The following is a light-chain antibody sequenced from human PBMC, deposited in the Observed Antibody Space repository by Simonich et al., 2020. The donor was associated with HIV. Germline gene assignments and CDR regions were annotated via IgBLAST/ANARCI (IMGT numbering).Light chain of an antibody. J-gene: IGKJ1*01. Sequence: DIQMTQSPSPLSASVGDRVTITCRASHSISNWLAWYQQQPGKAPKPLIYKSSSLKSGVPSRFSGSGSGTEFTLTISSLQPDDFATYFCQQYNSYTWTFGQGTKVDIK. CDR3: QQYNSYTWT. CDR1: HSISNW. CDR2: KSS. V-gene: IGKV1-5*03.